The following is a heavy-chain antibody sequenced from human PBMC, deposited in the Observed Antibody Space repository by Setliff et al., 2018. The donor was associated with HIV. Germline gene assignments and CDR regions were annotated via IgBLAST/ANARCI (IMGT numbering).Heavy chain of an antibody. CDR2: INHTGST. V-gene: IGHV4-34*01. D-gene: IGHD3-22*01. J-gene: IGHJ3*02. CDR1: GGSFSGYY. Sequence: PSETLSLTCAVYGGSFSGYYWSWIRQPPGKGLEWIGEINHTGSTNYNPSLKSRITISVDTSKNQFSLKLNSVTAADTAVYYCARGGRGWIVVAPGAFDIWGQGTMVTVSS. CDR3: ARGGRGWIVVAPGAFDI.